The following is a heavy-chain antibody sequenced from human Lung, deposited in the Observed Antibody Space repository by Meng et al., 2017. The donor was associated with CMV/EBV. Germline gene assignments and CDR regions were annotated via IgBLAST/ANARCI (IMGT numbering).Heavy chain of an antibody. CDR2: INTNNGGT. Sequence: ASVKVSXKASGYTFTGYYMHWVRQAPGQGLEWMGWINTNNGGTNYAQRFQGRVTMTRDTSITTVYMELSRLTSDDTAVYYCARKTDTGGWILHHWGQGTLVTVSS. D-gene: IGHD3-16*01. CDR3: ARKTDTGGWILHH. V-gene: IGHV1-2*02. J-gene: IGHJ1*01. CDR1: GYTFTGYY.